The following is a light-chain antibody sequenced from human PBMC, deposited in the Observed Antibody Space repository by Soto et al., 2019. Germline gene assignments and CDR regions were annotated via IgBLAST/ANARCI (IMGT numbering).Light chain of an antibody. V-gene: IGKV1-13*02. CDR1: QGISSA. Sequence: IQLTQSPSSQSASVGDRVTITCRASQGISSALAWYQQKPGKAPKLLIYDASSLQSGVPSRFSGSGSGTDFTLTISSLQLEDFATYYCQQFNSYSITFGQGTRLEIK. CDR3: QQFNSYSIT. J-gene: IGKJ5*01. CDR2: DAS.